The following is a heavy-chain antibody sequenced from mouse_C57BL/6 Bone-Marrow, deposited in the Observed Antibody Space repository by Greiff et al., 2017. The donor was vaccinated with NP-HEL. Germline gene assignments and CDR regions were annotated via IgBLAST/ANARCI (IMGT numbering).Heavy chain of an antibody. CDR3: TTLLLDAMDY. J-gene: IGHJ4*01. CDR2: IDPENGDT. CDR1: GFNIKDDY. D-gene: IGHD2-12*01. Sequence: LVESGAELVRPGASVKLSCTASGFNIKDDYMHWVKQRPEQGLEWIGWIDPENGDTEYASKFQGKATITADTSSNTAYLQLSSLTSEDTAVYYCTTLLLDAMDYWGQGTSVTVSS. V-gene: IGHV14-4*01.